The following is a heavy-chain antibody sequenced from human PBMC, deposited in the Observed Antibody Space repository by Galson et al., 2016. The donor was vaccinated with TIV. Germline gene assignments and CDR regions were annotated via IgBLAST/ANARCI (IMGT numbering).Heavy chain of an antibody. D-gene: IGHD3-22*01. CDR1: GVTFSYFA. V-gene: IGHV1-69*13. J-gene: IGHJ5*02. CDR3: ARGRGIYDSSGYFLFDH. CDR2: IVPMFGTT. Sequence: SVKVSCKASGVTFSYFAFSWVRQAPGQGLEWMGGIVPMFGTTNYAQKFQGRVTISADESTTTAYLALSSLRSEDTAVDYCARGRGIYDSSGYFLFDHWGQGTLVTVSS.